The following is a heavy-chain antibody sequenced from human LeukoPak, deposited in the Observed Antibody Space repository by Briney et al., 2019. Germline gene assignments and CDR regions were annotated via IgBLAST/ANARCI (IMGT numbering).Heavy chain of an antibody. CDR3: ARQFHALDP. CDR2: IYHSGST. J-gene: IGHJ5*02. Sequence: PSETLSLTCAASGYSISSGYYWGWIRQPPGKGLEWIGSIYHSGSTYYNPSLKSRVTISVDTSKNQFSLKLSSVTAADTAVYYCARQFHALDPWGQGTLVTVSS. D-gene: IGHD5-24*01. V-gene: IGHV4-38-2*01. CDR1: GYSISSGYY.